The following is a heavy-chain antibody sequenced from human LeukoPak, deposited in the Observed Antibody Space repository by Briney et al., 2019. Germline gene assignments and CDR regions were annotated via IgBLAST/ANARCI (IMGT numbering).Heavy chain of an antibody. V-gene: IGHV3-30*18. CDR2: ISYDGGNK. Sequence: GGSLRLSCAASGFTFSSYGMHWVRQAPGKGLEWVAVISYDGGNKYCADSVKGRFTISRDNSKNTLYLQMNSLRAEDTAVYYCAKGPGSGSYPSYWGQGTLVTVSS. CDR1: GFTFSSYG. J-gene: IGHJ4*02. D-gene: IGHD3-10*01. CDR3: AKGPGSGSYPSY.